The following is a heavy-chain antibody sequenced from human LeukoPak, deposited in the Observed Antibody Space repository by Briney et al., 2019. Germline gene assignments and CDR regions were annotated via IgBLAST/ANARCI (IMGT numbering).Heavy chain of an antibody. D-gene: IGHD5-24*01. Sequence: GGSLRLSCTASGFTFSTYSMSWVRQAPGKGLEWVSYISSSSSTIYYADSVKGRFTISRDNAKNSLYLQMSSLRDEDTAVYYCARASFQRWLQLGGDWGQGTLVTVSS. CDR3: ARASFQRWLQLGGD. J-gene: IGHJ4*02. CDR1: GFTFSTYS. V-gene: IGHV3-48*02. CDR2: ISSSSSTI.